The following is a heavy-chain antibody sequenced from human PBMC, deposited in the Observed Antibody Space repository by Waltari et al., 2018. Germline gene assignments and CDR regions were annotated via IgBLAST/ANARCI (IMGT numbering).Heavy chain of an antibody. CDR1: GGSCSRCY. V-gene: IGHV4-34*01. CDR2: INHSGRT. Sequence: VLLQQLLAGVLNPVETLSLTCAVFGGSCSRCYWCWVREPPGKGLEWIGVINHSGRTNYNPTIKSAVTMSVDTSKNKFNLKMRLETAANRAVYYCARRIEVASNTRSWYFDLWGRGTLVTVSS. J-gene: IGHJ2*01. CDR3: ARRIEVASNTRSWYFDL. D-gene: IGHD6-19*01.